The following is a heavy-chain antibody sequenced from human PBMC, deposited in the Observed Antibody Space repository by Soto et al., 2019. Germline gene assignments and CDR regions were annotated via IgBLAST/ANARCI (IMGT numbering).Heavy chain of an antibody. CDR3: ASSRYPLGELSLFDY. D-gene: IGHD3-16*02. CDR1: GFTFSSYA. Sequence: EVQLLESGGGLVQPGGSLRLSCAASGFTFSSYAMSWVRQAPGKGLEWVSAISGSGGSTYYADSVKGRFTISRDNSKNTLYLQMNRLRAEDTAVYYCASSRYPLGELSLFDYWGQGTLVTVSS. V-gene: IGHV3-23*01. J-gene: IGHJ4*02. CDR2: ISGSGGST.